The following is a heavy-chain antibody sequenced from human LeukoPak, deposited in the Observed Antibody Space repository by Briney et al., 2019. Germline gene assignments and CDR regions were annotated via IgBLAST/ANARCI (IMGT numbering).Heavy chain of an antibody. CDR2: ISAYNGNT. V-gene: IGHV1-18*04. CDR3: ARYIVVVPAAMGGGYYYYYGMDV. Sequence: ASVKVSCKASGYTFTSYGISWVRQAPGQGLEWMGWISAYNGNTNYAQKLQGRVTMTTDTSTSTAYMELRSLRPDDTAVYYCARYIVVVPAAMGGGYYYYYGMDVWGQGTTVTVSS. J-gene: IGHJ6*02. D-gene: IGHD2-2*01. CDR1: GYTFTSYG.